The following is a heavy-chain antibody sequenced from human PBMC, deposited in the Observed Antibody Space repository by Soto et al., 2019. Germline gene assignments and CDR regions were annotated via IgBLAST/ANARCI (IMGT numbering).Heavy chain of an antibody. J-gene: IGHJ3*02. CDR3: ARDYVEYGARSYYAFDI. CDR2: ISSSSSYI. CDR1: GFTFSSYS. Sequence: GGSLRLSCAASGFTFSSYSMNWVRQAPGKGLEWVSSISSSSSYIYYADSVKGRFTISRDNAKNSLYLQMNSLRAEDTAVYYCARDYVEYGARSYYAFDIWGQGTMVTVSS. D-gene: IGHD3-10*01. V-gene: IGHV3-21*01.